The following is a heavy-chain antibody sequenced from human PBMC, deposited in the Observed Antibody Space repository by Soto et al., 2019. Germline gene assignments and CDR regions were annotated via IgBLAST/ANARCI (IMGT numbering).Heavy chain of an antibody. D-gene: IGHD3-10*01. V-gene: IGHV6-1*01. J-gene: IGHJ6*02. CDR1: GDSVSSNSAA. Sequence: SQTLSLTCAISGDSVSSNSAAWNWIRQSPSRGLEWLGRTYYRSKWYNDYAVSVKSRITINPDTSKNQFSLQLNSVTPEDTAVYYCARSGSYFGYHYYGMDVWGQGTTVTVSS. CDR2: TYYRSKWYN. CDR3: ARSGSYFGYHYYGMDV.